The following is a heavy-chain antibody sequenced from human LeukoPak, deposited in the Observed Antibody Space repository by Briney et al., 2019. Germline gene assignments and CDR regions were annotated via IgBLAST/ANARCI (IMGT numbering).Heavy chain of an antibody. CDR2: INTNTGNP. CDR3: ARDKGYYYGSGSYYNPWGFDY. J-gene: IGHJ4*02. V-gene: IGHV7-4-1*02. Sequence: GASVKVSCKASGYTFTSYAVNWVRQAPGQGLEWMGWINTNTGNPTYAQGFTGRFVFSLDTSVSTAYLQISSLKAEDTAVYYCARDKGYYYGSGSYYNPWGFDYWGQGTLVTVSS. CDR1: GYTFTSYA. D-gene: IGHD3-10*01.